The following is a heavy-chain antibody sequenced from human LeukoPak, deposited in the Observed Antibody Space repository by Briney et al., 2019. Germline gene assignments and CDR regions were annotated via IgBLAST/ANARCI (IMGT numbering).Heavy chain of an antibody. V-gene: IGHV3-48*03. CDR3: ARDKGGMVPFDH. CDR1: GFTFSSYE. J-gene: IGHJ4*02. CDR2: ISSSGSTI. Sequence: GGSLRLPCAASGFTFSSYEMNWVRQAPGKGLEWVSYISSSGSTIYYADSVKGRFTISRDNAKNSLYLQMNSLRAEDTAVYFCARDKGGMVPFDHWGQGTLVTVSS. D-gene: IGHD3-10*01.